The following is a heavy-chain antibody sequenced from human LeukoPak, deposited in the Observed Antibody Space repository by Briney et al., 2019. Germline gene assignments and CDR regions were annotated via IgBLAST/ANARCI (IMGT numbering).Heavy chain of an antibody. Sequence: GGSLRLSCAASGFIFSSSWMSWVRQAPGKGLEWVSTIYTGGNTYYAASVKGRFTISRDFSKNTVFLHMNSLRAEDTAMYYCARGDDSGYYDYFDYWGQGALVTVSS. CDR1: GFIFSSSW. J-gene: IGHJ4*02. CDR3: ARGDDSGYYDYFDY. CDR2: IYTGGNT. V-gene: IGHV3-53*01. D-gene: IGHD3-22*01.